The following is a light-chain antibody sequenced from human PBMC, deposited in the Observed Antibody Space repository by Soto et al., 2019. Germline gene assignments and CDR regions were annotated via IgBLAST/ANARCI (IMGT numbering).Light chain of an antibody. Sequence: QSVLTQPPSVSGAPGQRVTISCTGSSSNIRAGYNVHWYQQLPGTAPKLLIYGNSNRPSGVPDRFSGSKSGTSASLAITGLQAEDEADYYCQSYDIRVRVVFGGGTKLTVL. CDR3: QSYDIRVRVV. CDR1: SSNIRAGYN. J-gene: IGLJ2*01. CDR2: GNS. V-gene: IGLV1-40*01.